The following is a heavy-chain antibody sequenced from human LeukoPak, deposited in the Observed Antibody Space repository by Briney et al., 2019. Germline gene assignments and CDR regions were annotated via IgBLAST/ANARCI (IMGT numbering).Heavy chain of an antibody. D-gene: IGHD6-6*01. CDR1: GGSFSGYY. CDR2: INHSGST. V-gene: IGHV4-34*01. Sequence: PSETLSLTCAVYGGSFSGYYWSWIRQPPGKGLEWIGEINHSGSTNYNPSLKSRVTISVDTSKNQFSLKLSSVTAADTAVYCCASGEDSSSSFDYWGQGTLVTVSS. J-gene: IGHJ4*02. CDR3: ASGEDSSSSFDY.